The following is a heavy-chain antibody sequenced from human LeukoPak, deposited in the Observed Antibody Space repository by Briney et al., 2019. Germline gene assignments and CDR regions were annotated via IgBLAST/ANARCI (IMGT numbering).Heavy chain of an antibody. CDR1: GGSFSGYY. J-gene: IGHJ4*02. V-gene: IGHV4-34*01. D-gene: IGHD2-21*02. CDR3: AKKNFVLGTAIGIFDY. Sequence: SETLSLTCAVYGGSFSGYYWSWIRQPPGKGLEWIGEINHSGSTNYNPSLKSRVTISVDSSKNQFSLKLTSVTAADTACYYCAKKNFVLGTAIGIFDYWGQGTLVTVSS. CDR2: INHSGST.